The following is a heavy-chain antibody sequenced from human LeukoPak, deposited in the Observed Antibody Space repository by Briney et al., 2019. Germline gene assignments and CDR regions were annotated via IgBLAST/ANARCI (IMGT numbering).Heavy chain of an antibody. Sequence: GGSLRLSCVASGFSFSSHPMNWVRQAPGKGLEWVSSISSSSDYIYYADSVKGRFTISRDNAKNLLFLQINSLRVEDTAVYYCARETPRRGETRDGYRWGQGTVVTVSS. V-gene: IGHV3-21*01. CDR3: ARETPRRGETRDGYR. CDR2: ISSSSDYI. CDR1: GFSFSSHP. J-gene: IGHJ4*02. D-gene: IGHD5-24*01.